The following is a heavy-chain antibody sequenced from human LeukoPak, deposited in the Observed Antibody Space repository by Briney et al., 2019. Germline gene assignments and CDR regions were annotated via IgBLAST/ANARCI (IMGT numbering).Heavy chain of an antibody. CDR1: GGSISTYY. D-gene: IGHD5-12*01. CDR3: ARVEDSGYDYRGRFDP. Sequence: PSQTLSLTCTVSGGSISTYYWSWIRQPPGKGLEWIGYIYYTGSTNYNPSLKSRVTISVDTSKNQFSLKLSSVTAADTAVYYCARVEDSGYDYRGRFDPWGQGTPVTVSS. V-gene: IGHV4-59*12. CDR2: IYYTGST. J-gene: IGHJ5*02.